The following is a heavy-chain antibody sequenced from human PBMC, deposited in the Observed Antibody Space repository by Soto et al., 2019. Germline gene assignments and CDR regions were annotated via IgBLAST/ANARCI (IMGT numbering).Heavy chain of an antibody. Sequence: PSETLSLTCAVSGGSISSGGYSWSWIRQPPGKGLEWIGYIYHSGSTYYNPSLKSRVTISVDRSKNQFSLKLSSVTAADTAVYYCASSQVQLFGYSSSWYEARFDPWGQGTLVTVSS. CDR2: IYHSGST. CDR3: ASSQVQLFGYSSSWYEARFDP. D-gene: IGHD6-13*01. J-gene: IGHJ5*02. CDR1: GGSISSGGYS. V-gene: IGHV4-30-2*01.